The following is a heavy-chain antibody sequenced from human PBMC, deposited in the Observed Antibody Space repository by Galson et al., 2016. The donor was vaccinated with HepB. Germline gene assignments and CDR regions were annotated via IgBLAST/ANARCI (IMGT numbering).Heavy chain of an antibody. Sequence: SLRLSCAASGFSFSSYAMSWVRQAPGKGLEWVSAINSGGITTFYADSVKGRFAISRDNAKNTLYLQMNSLRAEDTAVYYCAKGVTYYYGSGSPFGDYGMDVWGQGTTVTVSS. V-gene: IGHV3-23*01. CDR1: GFSFSSYA. J-gene: IGHJ6*02. CDR2: INSGGITT. D-gene: IGHD3-10*01. CDR3: AKGVTYYYGSGSPFGDYGMDV.